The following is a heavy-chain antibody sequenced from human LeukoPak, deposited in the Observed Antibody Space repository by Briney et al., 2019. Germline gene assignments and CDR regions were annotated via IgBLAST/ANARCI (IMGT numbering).Heavy chain of an antibody. Sequence: QSGGSLRLSCAASGFTFSSYGMHWVRQAPGKGLEWVAVIWYDGSNKYYADSVKGRFTISRDNAKKSLYLQMNSLRAEDTAVYYCARMRFSRSYYMDVWGKGTTVTVSS. CDR1: GFTFSSYG. CDR3: ARMRFSRSYYMDV. V-gene: IGHV3-33*01. D-gene: IGHD3-3*01. J-gene: IGHJ6*03. CDR2: IWYDGSNK.